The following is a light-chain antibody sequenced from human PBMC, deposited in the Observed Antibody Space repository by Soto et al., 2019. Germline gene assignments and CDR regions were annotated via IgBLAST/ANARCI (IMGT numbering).Light chain of an antibody. CDR2: GAS. V-gene: IGKV1-39*01. J-gene: IGKJ2*01. Sequence: DIQMTQSPSSLSASVGDRVTITCRASQTISTYLNWYQQIPGKAPKLLIYGASNLQNGVPSRFSGSGSGTDFTLTISRLQPEDFATYYGQKSSSIPYTFGQGTKLEIK. CDR1: QTISTY. CDR3: QKSSSIPYT.